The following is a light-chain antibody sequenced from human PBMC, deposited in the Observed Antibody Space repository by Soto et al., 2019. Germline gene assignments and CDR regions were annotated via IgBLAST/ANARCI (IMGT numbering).Light chain of an antibody. V-gene: IGLV2-8*01. Sequence: QSVLTQPPSASGSPGQSVTISCTGTSSDVGGYNFVSWYQQLPGKAPKLMIYEVSKRPSGVPDRFSGSKSGNTASLTVSGLQAEDEADYYCSSYAGTNSRYVFGSGTKLPS. CDR1: SSDVGGYNF. J-gene: IGLJ1*01. CDR3: SSYAGTNSRYV. CDR2: EVS.